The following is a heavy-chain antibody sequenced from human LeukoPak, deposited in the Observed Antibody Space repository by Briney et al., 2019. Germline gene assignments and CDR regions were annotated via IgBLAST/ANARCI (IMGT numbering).Heavy chain of an antibody. Sequence: GASVKVSCKASGYTSTGYYMYWVRQAPGQGLEWMGWINPDSGDTNYAQKFQGRVTMTRDTSISTAYMELSSLTSDDTAIYYCARETINSGTYSEALDYWGQGTLVTVSS. CDR2: INPDSGDT. CDR3: ARETINSGTYSEALDY. V-gene: IGHV1-2*02. D-gene: IGHD1-26*01. J-gene: IGHJ4*02. CDR1: GYTSTGYY.